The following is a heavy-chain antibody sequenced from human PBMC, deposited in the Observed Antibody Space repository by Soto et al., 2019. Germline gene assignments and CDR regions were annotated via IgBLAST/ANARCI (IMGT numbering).Heavy chain of an antibody. CDR1: GFTFGDYS. CDR3: TRNLVGGY. Sequence: GGSLKLSCTTFGFTFGDYSLRWVRQAPGKGLEWVGFIRSKTYGGATEYAASVKGRFTISRDDSKSIAYLQMNSLKTEDTAVYYCTRNLVGGYWGQGTLVTVSS. V-gene: IGHV3-49*04. J-gene: IGHJ4*02. CDR2: IRSKTYGGAT. D-gene: IGHD2-15*01.